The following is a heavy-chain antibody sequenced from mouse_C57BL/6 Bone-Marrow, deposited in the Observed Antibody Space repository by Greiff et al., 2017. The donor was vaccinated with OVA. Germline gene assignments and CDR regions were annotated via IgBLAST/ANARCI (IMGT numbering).Heavy chain of an antibody. V-gene: IGHV3-6*01. CDR2: ISYDGSN. CDR3: ARVDGYWFAY. J-gene: IGHJ3*01. CDR1: GYSITSGYY. D-gene: IGHD2-3*01. Sequence: VQLQQSGPGLVKPSQSLSLSCSVPGYSITSGYYWNWIRQFPGNKLEWLGYISYDGSNHYNPSLKNRISITRDTSKNQFFLKLNSVTTEDTATYYCARVDGYWFAYWGQGTLVTVSA.